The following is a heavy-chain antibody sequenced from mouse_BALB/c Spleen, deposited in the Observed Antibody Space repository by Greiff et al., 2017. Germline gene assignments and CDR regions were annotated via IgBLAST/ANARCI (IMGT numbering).Heavy chain of an antibody. CDR2: INPSTGYT. D-gene: IGHD3-1*01. CDR1: GYTFTSYW. V-gene: IGHV1-7*01. CDR3: ARSKQLGLRLFAY. J-gene: IGHJ3*01. Sequence: QVQLQQSGAELAKPGASVKMSCTASGYTFTSYWMHWVKQRPGQGLEWIGYINPSTGYTEYHQKFKDKATLTADKSSSTAYMQLSGLTSEDSAVYYCARSKQLGLRLFAYWGQGTLVTVSA.